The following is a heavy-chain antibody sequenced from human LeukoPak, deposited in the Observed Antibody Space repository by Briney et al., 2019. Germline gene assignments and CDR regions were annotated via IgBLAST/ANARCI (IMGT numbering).Heavy chain of an antibody. CDR1: GFTLSSYW. Sequence: GGSLRLSCAASGFTLSSYWMNWVRQAPGKALEWVSYISSSGSPINYADSVKGRFTVSRDNAKNSLYLQMNSLRAEDTALYYCARGIAAAGSGFDYWGQGTLVTVSS. V-gene: IGHV3-48*03. CDR3: ARGIAAAGSGFDY. CDR2: ISSSGSPI. J-gene: IGHJ4*02. D-gene: IGHD6-13*01.